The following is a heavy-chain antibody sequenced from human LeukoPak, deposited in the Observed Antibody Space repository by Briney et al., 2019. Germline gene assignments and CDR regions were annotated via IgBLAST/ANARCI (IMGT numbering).Heavy chain of an antibody. V-gene: IGHV3-48*01. CDR3: ARALRAYSYGTFDY. Sequence: GGSLRLSCAASGFTFSSYSMNWVRQAPAKGLEWVSYISSSSGTIYYADSVKGRFTISRDNAKNLLYLQMNSLRAGDTAVYYCARALRAYSYGTFDYWGQGTLVTVSS. D-gene: IGHD5-18*01. CDR2: ISSSSGTI. CDR1: GFTFSSYS. J-gene: IGHJ4*02.